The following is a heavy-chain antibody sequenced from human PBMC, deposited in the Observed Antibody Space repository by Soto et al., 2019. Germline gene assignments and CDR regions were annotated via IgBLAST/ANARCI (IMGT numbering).Heavy chain of an antibody. CDR1: GGTISSHG. D-gene: IGHD3-10*01. CDR3: ARDYWRFGELRAAFDI. CDR2: ISSSSSYI. Sequence: RLPWAAAGGTISSHGINRIRKNTGKGLEWVSSISSSSSYIYYADSVKGRFTISRDNAKNSLYLQMNSLRAEDTAVYYCARDYWRFGELRAAFDIWGQGTMVTGSS. J-gene: IGHJ3*02. V-gene: IGHV3-21*01.